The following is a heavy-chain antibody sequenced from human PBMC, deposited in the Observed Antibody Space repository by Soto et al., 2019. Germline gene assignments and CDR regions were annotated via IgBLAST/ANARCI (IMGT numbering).Heavy chain of an antibody. D-gene: IGHD3-22*01. J-gene: IGHJ4*02. CDR3: ASTSYYDNTGRFDN. V-gene: IGHV4-31*03. Sequence: SETLSLTCTVSGDSVSSADYYWTWIRQHPGKGLEWIGYLYYRGNTYYNPSLKSRVTISSDTSKNQFSLKLSSVTAADTAVYYCASTSYYDNTGRFDNWGQGILVTVSS. CDR2: LYYRGNT. CDR1: GDSVSSADYY.